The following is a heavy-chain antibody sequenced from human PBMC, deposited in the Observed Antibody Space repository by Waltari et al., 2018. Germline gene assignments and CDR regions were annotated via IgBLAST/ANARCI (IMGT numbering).Heavy chain of an antibody. V-gene: IGHV3-23*01. CDR3: ATPFYNWDDPLHS. J-gene: IGHJ4*02. D-gene: IGHD1-20*01. CDR2: ITVGDDT. Sequence: EVQVLESGGNLVQPGGSLRLSGADSGVTFSNYAINWVRLAPGTGLQWVSAITVGDDTYYADSVKGRFTISRDTSKDTVYLQMNGLRADDTAVYYCATPFYNWDDPLHSWGPGTLVTVSS. CDR1: GVTFSNYA.